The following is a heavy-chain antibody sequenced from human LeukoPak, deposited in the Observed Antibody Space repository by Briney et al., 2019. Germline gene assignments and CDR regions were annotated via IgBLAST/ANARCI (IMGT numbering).Heavy chain of an antibody. D-gene: IGHD6-13*01. J-gene: IGHJ4*02. CDR1: GFTFSSYD. V-gene: IGHV3-48*03. CDR2: ISSSGNII. CDR3: ARYSSSWHYYFDY. Sequence: GGSLRLSXAASGFTFSSYDMNWVRQAPGKGLEWVSYISSSGNIIYYTDSVKGRFTISRDNAQNLLYLQMNSLRAEDTAVYYCARYSSSWHYYFDYWGQGTLVTVSS.